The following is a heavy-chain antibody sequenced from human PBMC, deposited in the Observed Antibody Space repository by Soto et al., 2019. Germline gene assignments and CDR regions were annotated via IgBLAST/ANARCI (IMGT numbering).Heavy chain of an antibody. CDR1: GFNFGDYA. J-gene: IGHJ4*02. CDR3: TRGAPAWEEQQLAFSDY. Sequence: GGSLRLSCTASGFNFGDYAMSWFRQAPGKGLEWVGFIRSKAYGGTTEYAASVKGRFTISRDDSKSIAYLQMNSLKTEDTAVYYCTRGAPAWEEQQLAFSDYWGQGTLVTVSS. V-gene: IGHV3-49*03. CDR2: IRSKAYGGTT. D-gene: IGHD6-13*01.